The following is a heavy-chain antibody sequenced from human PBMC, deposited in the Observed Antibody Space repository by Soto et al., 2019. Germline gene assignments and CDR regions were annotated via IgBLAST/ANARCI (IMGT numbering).Heavy chain of an antibody. V-gene: IGHV4-39*01. J-gene: IGHJ5*02. D-gene: IGHD2-15*01. CDR3: ARQYCSGGSCYLPRWFWFDP. CDR1: GGSISSSSYY. Sequence: QLQLQESGPGLVKPSETLSLTCTVSGGSISSSSYYWGWIRQPPGKGLEWIGSIYYSGSTYYNPSLKSRVTISVDTSKNQFSLKLSSVTAADTAVYYCARQYCSGGSCYLPRWFWFDPWGQGTLVTVSS. CDR2: IYYSGST.